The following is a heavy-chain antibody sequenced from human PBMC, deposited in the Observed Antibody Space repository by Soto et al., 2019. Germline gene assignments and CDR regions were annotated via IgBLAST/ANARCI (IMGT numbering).Heavy chain of an antibody. V-gene: IGHV3-30*03. CDR2: VSFDGNIK. J-gene: IGHJ2*01. CDR3: ARGARVAAPCWYFDL. CDR1: GFTFTSYG. D-gene: IGHD2-15*01. Sequence: QEQLVESGGGVVQPGRSLRLSCAASGFTFTSYGMHWVRQAPGKGLEWVAVVSFDGNIKYYADSVKGRFTIARDNSKNTVYLQMNSLSAEDTAVYYCARGARVAAPCWYFDLWGRGTLVTVSS.